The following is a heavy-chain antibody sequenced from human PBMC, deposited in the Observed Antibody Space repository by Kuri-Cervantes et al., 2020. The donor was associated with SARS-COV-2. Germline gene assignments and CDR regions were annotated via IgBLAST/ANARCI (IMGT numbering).Heavy chain of an antibody. V-gene: IGHV4-38-2*01. CDR1: GYSISSGYY. J-gene: IGHJ4*02. Sequence: SQTLSLTCAVSGYSISSGYYWGWIRQPPGKGLEWIGSIYHSGSTYYNLSLKSRVTISVDTSKNQFSLKLSSVTAADTAVYYCARHEPSTVTTLFDYWGQGTRVTVSS. CDR2: IYHSGST. CDR3: ARHEPSTVTTLFDY. D-gene: IGHD4-11*01.